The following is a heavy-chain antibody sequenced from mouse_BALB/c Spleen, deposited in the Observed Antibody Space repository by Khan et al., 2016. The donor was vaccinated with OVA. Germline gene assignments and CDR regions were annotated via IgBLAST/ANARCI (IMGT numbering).Heavy chain of an antibody. CDR3: ARMKPCWYFDV. J-gene: IGHJ1*01. V-gene: IGHV9-3-1*01. Sequence: QIQVVQSGPELKKPGETVKISCKASEYTFTNYGMNWVKQAPGKGLKWMGWINTYTGEPTYADDFKGRFAFSLETSASTASLQSNNLKSEDTATYFCARMKPCWYFDVWGAGTTVTVSS. CDR1: EYTFTNYG. CDR2: INTYTGEP.